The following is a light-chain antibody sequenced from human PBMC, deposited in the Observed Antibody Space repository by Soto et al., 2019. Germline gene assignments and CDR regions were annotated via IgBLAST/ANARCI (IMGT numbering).Light chain of an antibody. CDR3: QKYNNWPRT. Sequence: EIVMTQSPATLSVSPGERATLSCRASQSVSSNLAWYQQKPGQAPMLLIYGASTRATGIPARYSGSGSGTEFTLTISSLQSEYVAVYYCQKYNNWPRTVDQGTKVEIK. CDR1: QSVSSN. CDR2: GAS. V-gene: IGKV3-15*01. J-gene: IGKJ1*01.